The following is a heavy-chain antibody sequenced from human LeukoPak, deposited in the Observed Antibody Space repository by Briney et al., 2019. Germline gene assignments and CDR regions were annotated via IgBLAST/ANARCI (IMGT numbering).Heavy chain of an antibody. CDR2: INHSGST. V-gene: IGHV4-34*01. J-gene: IGHJ4*02. D-gene: IGHD2-2*01. CDR1: GGSFRGYY. CDR3: ASTERCSTTCPLDY. Sequence: SETLSLTCAVYGGSFRGYYWSWIRQPPGKGLEWIGEINHSGSTNYNPSLKSRVTISLDTSMKKFSLKLNSVTAADTAVYYCASTERCSTTCPLDYWGQGTLVTVS.